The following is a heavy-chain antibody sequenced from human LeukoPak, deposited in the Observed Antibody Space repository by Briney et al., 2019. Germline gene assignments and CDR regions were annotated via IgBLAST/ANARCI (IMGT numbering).Heavy chain of an antibody. D-gene: IGHD6-6*01. CDR2: IWYDGSNK. CDR1: GFTFSSYG. CDR3: ARVRSLSSAENDY. Sequence: GGSLRLSCAASGFTFSSYGMHWVRQAPGKGLEWVAVIWYDGSNKYYADSVKGRFTIPRDNSKNTLYLQMNSLRAEDTAVYYCARVRSLSSAENDYWGQGTLVTVSS. V-gene: IGHV3-33*01. J-gene: IGHJ4*02.